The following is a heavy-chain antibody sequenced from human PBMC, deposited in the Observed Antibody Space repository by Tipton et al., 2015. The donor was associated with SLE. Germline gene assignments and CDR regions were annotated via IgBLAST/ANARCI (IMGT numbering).Heavy chain of an antibody. CDR2: IYSAGDT. CDR1: GFSVSSNY. J-gene: IGHJ4*02. D-gene: IGHD3-22*01. V-gene: IGHV3-53*01. CDR3: ARGCGSGCYRIDY. Sequence: SLRLSCAASGFSVSSNYMSWVRQAPGKGLEWVSVIYSAGDTYYADSVKGRFTISRDNSKNTVYLQMSSLRDEDTAVYYCARGCGSGCYRIDYWGQGTLVTVSS.